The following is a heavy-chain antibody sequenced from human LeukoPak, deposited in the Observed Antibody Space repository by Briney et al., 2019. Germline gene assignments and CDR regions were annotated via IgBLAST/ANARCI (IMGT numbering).Heavy chain of an antibody. D-gene: IGHD4-23*01. CDR1: DGSISSYY. CDR2: IYYSGTT. Sequence: SETLSLTCTVSDGSISSYYWSRIRQPPGKGLEWIGYIYYSGTTNYNPSLKSRVIISVDTSKNQFSLKLSPVIAADTAVYYCARVGVDYSGNIIKYYFDYWGQGTLVTVSS. CDR3: ARVGVDYSGNIIKYYFDY. J-gene: IGHJ4*02. V-gene: IGHV4-59*01.